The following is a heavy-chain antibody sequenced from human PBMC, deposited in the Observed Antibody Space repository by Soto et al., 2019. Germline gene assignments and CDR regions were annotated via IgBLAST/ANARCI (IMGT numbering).Heavy chain of an antibody. Sequence: QVQLVESGGGVVQPGRSLRLSCAASGFTFSSYGMHWVRQAPGKGLEWVAVIWYDGSNKYYADSVKGRFTISRDNSKNAVYRQMNSLRAEDTAEYYCARHHYDFGSGYSLLPNFDYWGQGTLVTVSS. CDR3: ARHHYDFGSGYSLLPNFDY. V-gene: IGHV3-33*01. CDR1: GFTFSSYG. D-gene: IGHD3-3*01. CDR2: IWYDGSNK. J-gene: IGHJ4*02.